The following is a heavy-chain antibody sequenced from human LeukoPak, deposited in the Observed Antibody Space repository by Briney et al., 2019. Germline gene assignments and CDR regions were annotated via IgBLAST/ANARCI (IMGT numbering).Heavy chain of an antibody. V-gene: IGHV4-30-2*01. CDR2: IYHSGST. D-gene: IGHD3-16*01. CDR3: ATSDYITFYFDY. Sequence: TSQTLSLTCAVSGGSISSGGYSWSWIRQPPGKGLEWIGYIYHSGSTYYNPSLKSRVTISVDRSKNQLSLKMTSVTAADTAVYYCATSDYITFYFDYWGQGILVTVSS. J-gene: IGHJ4*02. CDR1: GGSISSGGYS.